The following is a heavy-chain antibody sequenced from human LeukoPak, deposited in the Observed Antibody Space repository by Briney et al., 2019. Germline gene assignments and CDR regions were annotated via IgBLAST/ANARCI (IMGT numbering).Heavy chain of an antibody. CDR2: IIPVFGTT. V-gene: IGHV1-69*05. Sequence: ASVKVSCKASGGTFSSYALSWVRQAPGQGLEWMGWIIPVFGTTTYAQKFQGRVTITTDESTTTAYMELRRLTSEDTAMYYCARGLGTRWFFDYWGQGTLVTVSS. CDR1: GGTFSSYA. D-gene: IGHD1-1*01. CDR3: ARGLGTRWFFDY. J-gene: IGHJ4*02.